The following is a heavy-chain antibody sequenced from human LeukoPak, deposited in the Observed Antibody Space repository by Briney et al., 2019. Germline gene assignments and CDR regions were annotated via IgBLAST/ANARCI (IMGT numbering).Heavy chain of an antibody. J-gene: IGHJ6*02. V-gene: IGHV1-2*02. D-gene: IGHD3-3*01. Sequence: ASVTVSCKASEYTFTAYHMHWVRQAPGQGLEWMGWINCNSGGTKYAQKFQDRVIMTRDASISTAYMELSGLTSDDTAVYYCARDPSDGYDFWSGNPRGYYYYGMDAWGQGTTVTVSS. CDR3: ARDPSDGYDFWSGNPRGYYYYGMDA. CDR1: EYTFTAYH. CDR2: INCNSGGT.